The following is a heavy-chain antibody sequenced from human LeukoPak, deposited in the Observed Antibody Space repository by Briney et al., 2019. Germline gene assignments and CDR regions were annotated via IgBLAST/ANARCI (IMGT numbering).Heavy chain of an antibody. CDR2: ISSSSSTI. Sequence: GGSLRLSCAASGFTFSSYSMNWVRQAPGKGLEWVSYISSSSSTIYYADSVKGRFTISRDNAKNSLYLQMNSLRAEDTAVYYCARGYSSSWYRKSYMDVWGKGTTVTVSS. V-gene: IGHV3-48*01. CDR1: GFTFSSYS. J-gene: IGHJ6*03. D-gene: IGHD6-13*01. CDR3: ARGYSSSWYRKSYMDV.